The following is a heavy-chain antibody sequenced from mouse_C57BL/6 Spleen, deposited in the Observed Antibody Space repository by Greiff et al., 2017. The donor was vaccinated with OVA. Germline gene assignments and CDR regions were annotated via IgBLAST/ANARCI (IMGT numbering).Heavy chain of an antibody. CDR2: ISPEDGET. J-gene: IGHJ3*01. D-gene: IGHD2-2*01. Sequence: EVQLQQSGAELVKPGASVKLSCTASGFTFTDYYMPWVKQRPEQGLEWIGSISPEDGETKYAHNFKGQATITIDTSYNTAYLQLSSLTSEDTAVYYCARARGYDSFAYWGQGTLVTVSA. V-gene: IGHV14-2*01. CDR1: GFTFTDYY. CDR3: ARARGYDSFAY.